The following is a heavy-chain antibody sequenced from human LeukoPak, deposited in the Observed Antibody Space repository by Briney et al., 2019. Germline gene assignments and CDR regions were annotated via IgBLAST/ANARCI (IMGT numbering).Heavy chain of an antibody. V-gene: IGHV5-10-1*01. CDR3: VRRPPGVYDTTQNWFDP. CDR1: GYSFTSYW. Sequence: GESLKISCKGSGYSFTSYWISWVRQMPGKGLEWMGRIAPSDSYTNYNPSFEGHVTMSVEKSITTVYLQWSSLKASDTAMYYCVRRPPGVYDTTQNWFDPWGQGTLVTVSS. CDR2: IAPSDSYT. J-gene: IGHJ5*02. D-gene: IGHD3-22*01.